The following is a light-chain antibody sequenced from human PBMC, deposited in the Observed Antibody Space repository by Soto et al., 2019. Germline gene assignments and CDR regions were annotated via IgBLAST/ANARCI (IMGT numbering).Light chain of an antibody. CDR2: AAS. V-gene: IGKV1-39*01. CDR1: QTVSRY. CDR3: QFGIT. Sequence: DIQLTQSPSSLSASVGDTVTITCRASQTVSRYLNWYQQKSGTAPKLLIYAASTLHTGVPSRFSGRGSGTDFTLTINNLQREDFADYFCQFGITFGQGTRLEIK. J-gene: IGKJ5*01.